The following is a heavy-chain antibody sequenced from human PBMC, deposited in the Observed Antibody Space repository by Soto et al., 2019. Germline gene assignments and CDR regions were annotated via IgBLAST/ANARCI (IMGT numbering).Heavy chain of an antibody. D-gene: IGHD6-6*01. CDR1: GGSISSSSYY. Sequence: SLTCTVSGGSISSSSYYWGWIRQPPGKGLEWIGSIYYSGSTYYNPSLKSRVTISVDTSKNQFSLKLSSVTAADTAVYYCASFEYSSSFFDYWGQGTLVTVSS. CDR2: IYYSGST. CDR3: ASFEYSSSFFDY. J-gene: IGHJ4*02. V-gene: IGHV4-39*01.